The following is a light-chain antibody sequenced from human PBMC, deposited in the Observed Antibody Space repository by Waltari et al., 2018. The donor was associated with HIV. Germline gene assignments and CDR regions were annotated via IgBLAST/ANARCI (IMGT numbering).Light chain of an antibody. Sequence: SYVLTQPPSVSVAPGKTARITCGGNNIGSKSVHWYQQKPGQAPVLVIYYDSDRPSGIPERFSGSNSGNTDTLTISRVEAGDEADYYCQVWDSSSDPVVFGGGTKLTVL. J-gene: IGLJ2*01. CDR3: QVWDSSSDPVV. V-gene: IGLV3-21*04. CDR2: YDS. CDR1: NIGSKS.